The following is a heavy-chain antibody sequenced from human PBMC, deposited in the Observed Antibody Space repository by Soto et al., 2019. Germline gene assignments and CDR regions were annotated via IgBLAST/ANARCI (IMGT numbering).Heavy chain of an antibody. CDR2: INSDGSST. CDR3: ARSSSGWYLGY. Sequence: VGSLRLSCAASGFTFSSYWMHWVRQAPGKGLVWVSRINSDGSSTSYADSVEGRFTISRDNAKNTLYLQMNSLRAEDTAVYYCARSSSGWYLGYWGQGTLVTVSS. D-gene: IGHD6-19*01. CDR1: GFTFSSYW. V-gene: IGHV3-74*01. J-gene: IGHJ4*02.